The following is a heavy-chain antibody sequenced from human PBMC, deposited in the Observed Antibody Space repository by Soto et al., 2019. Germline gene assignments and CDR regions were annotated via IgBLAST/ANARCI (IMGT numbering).Heavy chain of an antibody. V-gene: IGHV4-59*01. CDR1: GGSISSYY. J-gene: IGHJ6*02. CDR2: IYYSGST. Sequence: AETLSLTCTVSGGSISSYYWSWIRQPPGKGLEWIGYIYYSGSTNYNPSLKSRVTISVDASKNQFSLKLSSVTAADTAVYYCARGEMGIVVVPAAPKVYYYYGMDVWGQGTTVTVSS. CDR3: ARGEMGIVVVPAAPKVYYYYGMDV. D-gene: IGHD2-2*03.